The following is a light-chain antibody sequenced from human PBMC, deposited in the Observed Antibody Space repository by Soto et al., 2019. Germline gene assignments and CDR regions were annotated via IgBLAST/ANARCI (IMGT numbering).Light chain of an antibody. V-gene: IGKV1-5*03. CDR1: QSISDW. J-gene: IGKJ1*01. CDR2: KAS. Sequence: DIQMTQSPSTLSASVGDRVTITCRASQSISDWLAWYQQKPGKAPKLLIYKASSLASGVPSRFSGSGSGTEFTLTISSLQPDDFATYYCQQYNSYSVTFGRGTKVEIK. CDR3: QQYNSYSVT.